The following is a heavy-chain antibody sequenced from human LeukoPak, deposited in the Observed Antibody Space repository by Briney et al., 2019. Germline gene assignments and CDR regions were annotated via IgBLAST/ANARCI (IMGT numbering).Heavy chain of an antibody. CDR1: GFTFGDYA. CDR3: AKRGGTLYSGYDWGSFDY. V-gene: IGHV3-9*01. J-gene: IGHJ4*02. Sequence: SGGSLRLSCAASGFTFGDYAMHWVRQAPGKGLEWVSGISWNSDSIGYADPVKGRFTISRDNDSLRAEDTALYYCAKRGGTLYSGYDWGSFDYWGQGTLVTVSS. CDR2: ISWNSDSI. D-gene: IGHD5-12*01.